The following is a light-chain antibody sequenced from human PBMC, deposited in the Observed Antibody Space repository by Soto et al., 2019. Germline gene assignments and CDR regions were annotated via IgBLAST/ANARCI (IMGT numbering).Light chain of an antibody. Sequence: DIQLTQSPSFLSASIGDRVTITGRASQGISSFLAWYQQKPGKAPKLLISAASTLQSGVPSRFSGSASGTELTLTISSLQPEDFATYYCQQVNSYPLTFGGGTKVDIK. CDR2: AAS. V-gene: IGKV1-9*01. CDR1: QGISSF. J-gene: IGKJ4*01. CDR3: QQVNSYPLT.